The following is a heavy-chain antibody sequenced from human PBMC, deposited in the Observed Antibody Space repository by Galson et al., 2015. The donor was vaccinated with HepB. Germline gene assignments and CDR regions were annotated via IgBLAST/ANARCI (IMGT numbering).Heavy chain of an antibody. CDR3: AKDLSRRAGRGTPFGY. D-gene: IGHD6-19*01. V-gene: IGHV3-23*01. CDR1: GFTFSSYA. CDR2: ISGSGGST. Sequence: SLRLSCAASGFTFSSYAMSWVRQAPGKGLEWVSAISGSGGSTYYADSVKGRFTISRDNSKNTLYLQMNSLRAEDTAVYYCAKDLSRRAGRGTPFGYWGQGTLVTVSS. J-gene: IGHJ4*02.